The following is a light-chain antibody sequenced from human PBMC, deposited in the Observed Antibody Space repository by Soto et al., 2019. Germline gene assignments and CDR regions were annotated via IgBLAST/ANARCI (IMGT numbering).Light chain of an antibody. CDR2: KSS. V-gene: IGKV1-5*03. J-gene: IGKJ1*01. CDR1: QSISSS. Sequence: DIQMTQSPSTLSASVGDRVTITCRASQSISSSLAWYQQKPGKAPNLLIYKSSNLQSGVPSRFSGSGSGTEFTLTISSLQPDDFATYYCQQYNSMWTFGQGTKVEIK. CDR3: QQYNSMWT.